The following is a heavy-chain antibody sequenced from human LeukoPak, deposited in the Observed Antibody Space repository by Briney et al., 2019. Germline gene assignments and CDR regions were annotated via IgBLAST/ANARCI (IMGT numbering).Heavy chain of an antibody. CDR1: GFTFSDYY. CDR2: ISSSSSYT. Sequence: GGSLRLSCAASGFTFSDYYMSWIRQAPGKGLEWVSYISSSSSYTNYADSVKGRFTISRDNAKNSLYLQMNSLRAEDTAVYYCASLYYGSGSYGYFDYWGQGPRSPSPQ. J-gene: IGHJ4*02. V-gene: IGHV3-11*06. CDR3: ASLYYGSGSYGYFDY. D-gene: IGHD3-10*01.